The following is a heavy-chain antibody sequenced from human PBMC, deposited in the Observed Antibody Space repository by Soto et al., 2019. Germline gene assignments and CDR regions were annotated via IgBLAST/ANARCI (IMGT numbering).Heavy chain of an antibody. CDR2: IIPIFGTA. CDR3: ARSARPGATTPFDY. J-gene: IGHJ4*02. CDR1: GGTFSSYA. V-gene: IGHV1-69*13. Sequence: SVKVSCKASGGTFSSYAISWVRQAPGQGLEWMGGIIPIFGTANYAQKFQGRVTITADESTSTAYMELSSLRSEDTAVYYCARSARPGATTPFDYWGKGTLVTVS. D-gene: IGHD1-26*01.